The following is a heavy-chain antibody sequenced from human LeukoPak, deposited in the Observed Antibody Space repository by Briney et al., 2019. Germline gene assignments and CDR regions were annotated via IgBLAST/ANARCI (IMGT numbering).Heavy chain of an antibody. D-gene: IGHD2-21*01. CDR3: AKDLIPIDY. Sequence: GGTLRLSCAASGFTFSSYAMTSVRQAPRQGLEWVSAISGSGGSTYYADSGKGRFTISRDNSRNTLYLQMNSLRAEDTAVYYCAKDLIPIDYWGQGTLVTVSS. V-gene: IGHV3-23*01. CDR2: ISGSGGST. J-gene: IGHJ4*02. CDR1: GFTFSSYA.